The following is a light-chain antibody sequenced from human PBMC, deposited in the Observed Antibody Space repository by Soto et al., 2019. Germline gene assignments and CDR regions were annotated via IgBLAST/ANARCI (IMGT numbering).Light chain of an antibody. V-gene: IGKV4-1*01. CDR1: QSVLYSSNNKNY. J-gene: IGKJ2*01. Sequence: IVMTQSPDSLAVSLGERATINCKSSQSVLYSSNNKNYIAWYQQKPGQSPKLLIYWASTRESGVPDRFSGSGSGKDFTLTISRLQAEDVAVYYCQQYYSTPPYTFGQGTKLEIK. CDR2: WAS. CDR3: QQYYSTPPYT.